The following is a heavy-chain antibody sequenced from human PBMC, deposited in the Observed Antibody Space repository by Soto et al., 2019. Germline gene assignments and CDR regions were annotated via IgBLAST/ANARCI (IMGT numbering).Heavy chain of an antibody. CDR2: ISAYNGKT. CDR1: GYTFTSYG. CDR3: ARDLPIAPAGISFAPFDY. Sequence: QVQLVQSGAEVKKPGASVKVSCKASGYTFTSYGISWVRQAPGQGLEWMGWISAYNGKTNYAQKLQGRGNMTTHTSTSTAYMELRSLRSDDTAVYYCARDLPIAPAGISFAPFDYWGQGTLVTVSS. V-gene: IGHV1-18*01. D-gene: IGHD6-13*01. J-gene: IGHJ4*02.